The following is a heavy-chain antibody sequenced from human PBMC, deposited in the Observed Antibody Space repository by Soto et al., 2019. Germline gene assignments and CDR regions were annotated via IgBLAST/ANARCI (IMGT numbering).Heavy chain of an antibody. V-gene: IGHV3-33*06. CDR3: AKDATGGSWPASV. D-gene: IGHD2-15*01. Sequence: GGSFRLSCAASGFTFSSYGMHWVRQAPGKGLEWGAVIWYDGSNKYYADSVKGRFTISRDNSKNTLYLQMNSLRAEYMAVYYCAKDATGGSWPASVWGQGTLVTVSS. CDR2: IWYDGSNK. CDR1: GFTFSSYG. J-gene: IGHJ4*02.